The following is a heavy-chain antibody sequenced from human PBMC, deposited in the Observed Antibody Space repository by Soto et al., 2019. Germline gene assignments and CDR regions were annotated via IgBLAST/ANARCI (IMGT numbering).Heavy chain of an antibody. J-gene: IGHJ4*02. V-gene: IGHV3-20*04. D-gene: IGHD6-19*01. Sequence: EVQLVESGGGVVRPGGSLRLSCAASGFTFDDYGMSWVRQAPGKGLEWVSGINWNGGCTGYADSVEGRFTISRDNAKNSLYLQMNSLRAEDTALYYCARLYSSGWYGPGRYWGQGTLVTVSS. CDR3: ARLYSSGWYGPGRY. CDR2: INWNGGCT. CDR1: GFTFDDYG.